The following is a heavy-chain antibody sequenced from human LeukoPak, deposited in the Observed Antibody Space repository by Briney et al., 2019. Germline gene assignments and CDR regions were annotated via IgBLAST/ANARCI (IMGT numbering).Heavy chain of an antibody. CDR3: ARQGYSYGYRGYFDY. Sequence: GESLKISCKGSGYSFTSYWIGWVRQMPGKGLEWMGIIYPGDSDTRYSPSFQGQVTISADKSISTAYLQWSSLKASDTAMYYCARQGYSYGYRGYFDYWGQGTLVTVSS. D-gene: IGHD5-18*01. J-gene: IGHJ4*02. CDR2: IYPGDSDT. V-gene: IGHV5-51*01. CDR1: GYSFTSYW.